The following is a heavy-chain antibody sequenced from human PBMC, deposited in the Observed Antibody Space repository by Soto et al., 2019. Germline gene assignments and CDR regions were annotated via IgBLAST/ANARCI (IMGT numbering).Heavy chain of an antibody. D-gene: IGHD6-19*01. CDR1: GFTFSNHS. CDR2: ISSSSSYI. V-gene: IGHV3-21*01. CDR3: TRVPQRIAVAGTNNQYYFDY. Sequence: GGSLRLSCAASGFTFSNHSMNWVRQAPGKGLEWVSSISSSSSYIYYADSVKGRFTISRDNAKSSLYLQMNSLRAEDTAVYYCTRVPQRIAVAGTNNQYYFDYWGQGTLVTVSS. J-gene: IGHJ4*02.